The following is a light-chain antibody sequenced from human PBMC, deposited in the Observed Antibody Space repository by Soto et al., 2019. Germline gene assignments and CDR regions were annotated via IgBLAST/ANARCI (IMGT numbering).Light chain of an antibody. CDR3: IQDFISPLT. CDR2: DAS. CDR1: QSISSW. Sequence: DIQMTQSPSTLSASVGDRVTITCRASQSISSWLAWYQQKPGKAPKLLIYDASSLESGVPSRFSGSGSGTEFTLTISSLQPDDFATYYCIQDFISPLTVGQGTKVDIK. V-gene: IGKV1-5*01. J-gene: IGKJ1*01.